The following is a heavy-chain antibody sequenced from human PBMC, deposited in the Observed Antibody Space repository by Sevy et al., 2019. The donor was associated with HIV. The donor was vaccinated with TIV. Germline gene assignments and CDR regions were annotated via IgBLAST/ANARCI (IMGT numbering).Heavy chain of an antibody. CDR2: TYYRSKWYN. CDR1: GDSVSSNSAT. V-gene: IGHV6-1*01. D-gene: IGHD6-13*01. J-gene: IGHJ4*02. Sequence: QTLSLTCAISGDSVSSNSATWSWIRQSPSRGLEWLGRTYYRSKWYNDYAVSVKSRITINPDTSKNQFSLQLNSVTPEDTAVYYCARIEYSSTWYFDYWGQGTLVTVSS. CDR3: ARIEYSSTWYFDY.